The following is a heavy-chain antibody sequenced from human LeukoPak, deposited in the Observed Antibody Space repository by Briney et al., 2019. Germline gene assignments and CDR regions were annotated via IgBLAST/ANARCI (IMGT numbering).Heavy chain of an antibody. J-gene: IGHJ4*02. CDR2: LYTGGST. CDR3: AAGQTLWNYFDF. D-gene: IGHD3-16*01. CDR1: GFTVSNNH. V-gene: IGHV3-66*01. Sequence: GGSLRLSCAASGFTVSNNHMIWVRRAPGKGPEWVSVLYTGGSTYSADSGNGRFTLSRDNYKNTVYLQMSSLRPGDTAVYHSAAGQTLWNYFDFWGQGTLVAVSS.